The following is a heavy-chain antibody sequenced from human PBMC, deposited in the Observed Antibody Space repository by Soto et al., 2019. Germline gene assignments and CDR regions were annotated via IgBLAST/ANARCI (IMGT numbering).Heavy chain of an antibody. J-gene: IGHJ6*02. CDR3: ARDSVFGSSGYYGDYYYGMDV. D-gene: IGHD3-22*01. V-gene: IGHV3-33*01. CDR1: GFTFSSYG. CDR2: IWYDGSNK. Sequence: GGSLRLSCAASGFTFSSYGMHWVRQAPGKGLEWVAVIWYDGSNKYYADSVKGRFTISRDNSKNTLYLQMNSLRAEDTAVYYCARDSVFGSSGYYGDYYYGMDVWGQGTTVTVSS.